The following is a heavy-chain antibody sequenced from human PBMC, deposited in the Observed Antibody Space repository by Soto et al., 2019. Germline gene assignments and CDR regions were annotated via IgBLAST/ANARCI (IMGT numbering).Heavy chain of an antibody. J-gene: IGHJ3*02. V-gene: IGHV1-2*04. Sequence: GASLKVSCKASGYTFTGYYMHWVRQAPGQGLEWMGWINPNSGGTNYAQKFQGWVTMTRDTSFSTAYMELSRLRSDDTAVYYCAIPYNYYDSSGYYLGAFDIWGQGTMVTVSS. CDR3: AIPYNYYDSSGYYLGAFDI. CDR1: GYTFTGYY. CDR2: INPNSGGT. D-gene: IGHD3-22*01.